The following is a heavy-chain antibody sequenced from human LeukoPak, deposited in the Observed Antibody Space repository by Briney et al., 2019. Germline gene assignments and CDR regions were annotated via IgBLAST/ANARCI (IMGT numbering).Heavy chain of an antibody. Sequence: GGSLRLSCAGSGFTFGGYGMHWFRQTPGKGLEWVAVIAYDGSRAFYADSVKGRFTISRDNAKNSLYLQMNSLRAEDTAVYYCARNRYCSSTSCPNWFDPWGQGTLVTVSS. J-gene: IGHJ5*02. CDR1: GFTFGGYG. CDR3: ARNRYCSSTSCPNWFDP. V-gene: IGHV3-33*01. CDR2: IAYDGSRA. D-gene: IGHD2-2*01.